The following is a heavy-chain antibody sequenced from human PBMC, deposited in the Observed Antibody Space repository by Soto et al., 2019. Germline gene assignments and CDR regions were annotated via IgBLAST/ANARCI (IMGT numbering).Heavy chain of an antibody. J-gene: IGHJ5*02. Sequence: GGSLRLSCAASGFTVSSNYMSWVRQAPGKGLEWISIIYSAGNTYYADSVKGRFTISRDNSKNTLYLQMNSLGAEDTAVYYCAKDPGAMIVVVPTWFSPWGQGTLVTVSS. CDR1: GFTVSSNY. CDR3: AKDPGAMIVVVPTWFSP. V-gene: IGHV3-66*01. CDR2: IYSAGNT. D-gene: IGHD3-22*01.